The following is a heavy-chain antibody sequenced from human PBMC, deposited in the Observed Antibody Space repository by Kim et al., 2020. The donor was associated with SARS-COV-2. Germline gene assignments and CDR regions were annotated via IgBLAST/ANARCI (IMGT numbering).Heavy chain of an antibody. CDR2: IKSKAVGETT. Sequence: GGSLILSCASSGLPFIDSWMTWVRQAPGKGLEWFARIKSKAVGETTDYAAPVKGRFTISRDDSKNTQYLQMNSLKTEDTAIYYCSHDSDSYYTFHFWGQG. J-gene: IGHJ4*02. V-gene: IGHV3-15*01. CDR1: GLPFIDSW. D-gene: IGHD3-22*01. CDR3: SHDSDSYYTFHF.